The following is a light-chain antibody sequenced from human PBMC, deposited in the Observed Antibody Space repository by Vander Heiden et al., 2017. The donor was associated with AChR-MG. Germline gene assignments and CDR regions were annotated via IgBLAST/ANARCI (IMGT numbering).Light chain of an antibody. J-gene: IGLJ2*01. CDR1: SSDVGGYNY. V-gene: IGLV2-14*01. Sequence: QSALTQPASVSASPGQSITISCTGTSSDVGGYNYVSWYQQQPGKAPELMIYEVSNRPSGVSNRFSGSKSGNTASLTISGLQAEDEADYYCSSYTSSSTLVFGGGTKLTVL. CDR3: SSYTSSSTLV. CDR2: EVS.